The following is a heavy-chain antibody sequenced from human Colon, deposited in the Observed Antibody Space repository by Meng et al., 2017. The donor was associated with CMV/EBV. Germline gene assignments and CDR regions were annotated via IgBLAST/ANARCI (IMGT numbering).Heavy chain of an antibody. CDR2: ISYNANHK. V-gene: IGHV3-30-3*01. CDR3: AKAGNGMVRGGGRYYYGMDV. CDR1: GFSFSSYT. J-gene: IGHJ6*02. Sequence: GESLKISCAASGFSFSSYTMHWVRQAPGKGLEWVAIISYNANHKFYADSVKGRFTISRDNFKNTLYLQMDSLRAEDTAVYYCAKAGNGMVRGGGRYYYGMDVWGQGTTVTVSS. D-gene: IGHD3-10*01.